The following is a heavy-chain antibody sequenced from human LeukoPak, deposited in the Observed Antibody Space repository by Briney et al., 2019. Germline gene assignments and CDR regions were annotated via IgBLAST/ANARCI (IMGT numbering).Heavy chain of an antibody. CDR2: IYYSGST. CDR1: GGSINSGDYY. Sequence: SETLSLTCTVSGGSINSGDYYWSWICQPPGKGLEWIGYIYYSGSTYYNPSLKSRPTISVDTSKNHFSLKLTSVTAADTAVYYCARDLITFYYASGSYGAFDIWGQGTMVTVSS. D-gene: IGHD3-10*01. V-gene: IGHV4-30-4*01. CDR3: ARDLITFYYASGSYGAFDI. J-gene: IGHJ3*02.